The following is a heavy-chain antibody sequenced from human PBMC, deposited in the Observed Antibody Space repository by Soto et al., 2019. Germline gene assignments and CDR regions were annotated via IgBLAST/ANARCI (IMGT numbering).Heavy chain of an antibody. CDR3: AASRGFDSSGYSGDYYGMDV. CDR1: GFTFDDYA. CDR2: ITWNSDEI. J-gene: IGHJ6*02. V-gene: IGHV3-9*01. Sequence: EVQLVESGGGLVQPGRSLRLSCAASGFTFDDYAMHWVRQRPGRGLEWVSGITWNSDEIGYPDSVKGRFSISRDNAKKSXYXXMNSLRPDDTALYYCAASRGFDSSGYSGDYYGMDVWGQGTTVTVSS. D-gene: IGHD3-22*01.